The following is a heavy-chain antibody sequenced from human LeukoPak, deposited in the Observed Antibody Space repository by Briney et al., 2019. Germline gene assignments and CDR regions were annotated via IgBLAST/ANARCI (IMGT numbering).Heavy chain of an antibody. CDR2: IIAYNGNT. D-gene: IGHD2-15*01. CDR1: GYTFTSYG. CDR3: ARDRRYCSGGSCYPDY. Sequence: ASVKVSCKSSGYTFTSYGIIWVRQAPGQGLEWMGWIIAYNGNTNYAQKLQGRVTMTTDTSTSTAYMELRSLRSDDTAVYYCARDRRYCSGGSCYPDYWGQGTLVTVSS. V-gene: IGHV1-18*01. J-gene: IGHJ4*02.